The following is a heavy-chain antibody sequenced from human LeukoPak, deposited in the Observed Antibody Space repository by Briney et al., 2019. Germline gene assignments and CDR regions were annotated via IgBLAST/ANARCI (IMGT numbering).Heavy chain of an antibody. CDR3: ARGIVVVVAATPLDY. J-gene: IGHJ4*02. D-gene: IGHD2-15*01. V-gene: IGHV1-69*13. CDR2: IIPIFGTA. Sequence: SVKVSCKASGGTFSSYAISWVRQAPGQGLEWMGGIIPIFGTANYAQKFQGRVTITADESTSTAYMELSSLRSEDTAVYYCARGIVVVVAATPLDYWGQETLVTVSS. CDR1: GGTFSSYA.